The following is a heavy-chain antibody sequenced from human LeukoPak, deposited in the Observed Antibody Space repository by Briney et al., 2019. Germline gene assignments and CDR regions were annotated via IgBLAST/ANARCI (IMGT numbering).Heavy chain of an antibody. CDR2: INAGNGNT. Sequence: GASVKVSCKASGYTFTSYAMHWVRQAPGQRLEWMGWINAGNGNTKYPQKFQGRVTITRDTSASTAYMELSILRSEDTAVYYCARHLSGRWPRNIAARPGRTPFDYWGQGTLITVSS. CDR3: ARHLSGRWPRNIAARPGRTPFDY. V-gene: IGHV1-3*01. D-gene: IGHD6-6*01. CDR1: GYTFTSYA. J-gene: IGHJ4*02.